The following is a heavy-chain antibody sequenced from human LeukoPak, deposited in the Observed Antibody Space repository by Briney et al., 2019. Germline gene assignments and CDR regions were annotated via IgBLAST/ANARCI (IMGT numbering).Heavy chain of an antibody. J-gene: IGHJ4*02. CDR3: ARVEDCSSTSCYTFDY. D-gene: IGHD2-2*01. V-gene: IGHV4-61*01. Sequence: SETLSLTCTVSGGSISSGSYYWRWVRQPPGKGLEWIECIYYSGSTNYNPSLKSRVTISVDTSKNQFSLKLSSVTAADTAVYYCARVEDCSSTSCYTFDYWGQGTLVTVSS. CDR2: IYYSGST. CDR1: GGSISSGSYY.